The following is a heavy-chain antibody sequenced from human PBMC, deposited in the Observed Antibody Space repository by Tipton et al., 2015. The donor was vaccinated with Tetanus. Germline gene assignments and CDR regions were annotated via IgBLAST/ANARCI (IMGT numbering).Heavy chain of an antibody. CDR2: ISYSGST. D-gene: IGHD3-3*01. Sequence: LVKPSETLSLTCSVSGGSVRSGSYHWNWIRQPPGKGLEWLAYISYSGSTNSNYSLKSRITISRDTSKNQFSLKLTSVTAADTAVYYCARANYDFPKKGPFDSWGQGSLVIVSS. V-gene: IGHV4-61*01. CDR1: GGSVRSGSYH. J-gene: IGHJ4*02. CDR3: ARANYDFPKKGPFDS.